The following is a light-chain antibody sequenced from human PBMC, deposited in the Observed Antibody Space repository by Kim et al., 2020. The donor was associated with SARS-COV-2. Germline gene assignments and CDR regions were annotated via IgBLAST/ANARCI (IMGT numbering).Light chain of an antibody. CDR1: QSVSSSY. CDR2: AAS. V-gene: IGKV3-20*01. J-gene: IGKJ1*01. Sequence: LSPGERATRSGRASQSVSSSYLAWYQQKGGQAPRLLLYAASRRATGIPDRFSGRGSGTDFTLTISRLEPEDFAVYYCQQYGGSPAFGQGTKVDIK. CDR3: QQYGGSPA.